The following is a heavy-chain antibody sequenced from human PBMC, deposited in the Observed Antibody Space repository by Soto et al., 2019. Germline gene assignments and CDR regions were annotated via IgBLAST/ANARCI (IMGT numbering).Heavy chain of an antibody. CDR1: GFTVSSNY. Sequence: VGSLRLSCAASGFTVSSNYMSWVRQAPGKGLEWVSVIYSGGSTYYADSVKGRFTISRDNSKNTLYLQMNSLRAEDTAVYYCASPYYDFWSGYRDDAFDIWGQGTMVTVSS. CDR2: IYSGGST. D-gene: IGHD3-3*01. CDR3: ASPYYDFWSGYRDDAFDI. V-gene: IGHV3-66*01. J-gene: IGHJ3*02.